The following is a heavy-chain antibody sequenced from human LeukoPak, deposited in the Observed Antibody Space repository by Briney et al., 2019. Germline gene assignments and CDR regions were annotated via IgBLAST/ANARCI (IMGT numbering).Heavy chain of an antibody. Sequence: SVKVSCKASGGTFSSYAISWVRQAPGQGLEWMGGIIPIFGTANYAQKFQGRVMITTDESTSTAYMELSSLRSEDTAVYYCARVIAARPWWFDPWGQGTLVTVSS. D-gene: IGHD6-6*01. CDR2: IIPIFGTA. J-gene: IGHJ5*02. CDR3: ARVIAARPWWFDP. CDR1: GGTFSSYA. V-gene: IGHV1-69*05.